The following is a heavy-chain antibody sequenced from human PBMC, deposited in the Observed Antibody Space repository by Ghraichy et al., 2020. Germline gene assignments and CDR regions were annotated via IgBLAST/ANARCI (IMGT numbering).Heavy chain of an antibody. V-gene: IGHV1-3*01. CDR3: ARGPPTNSRDLRYPRGRTNYGMDV. J-gene: IGHJ6*02. D-gene: IGHD1-14*01. Sequence: ASVKVSCKASGYTFTSYAMHWVRQAPGQRLEWMGWINAGNGNTKYSQKFQGRVTITRDTSASTAYMELSSLRSEDTAVYYCARGPPTNSRDLRYPRGRTNYGMDVWGQGTTVTVSS. CDR1: GYTFTSYA. CDR2: INAGNGNT.